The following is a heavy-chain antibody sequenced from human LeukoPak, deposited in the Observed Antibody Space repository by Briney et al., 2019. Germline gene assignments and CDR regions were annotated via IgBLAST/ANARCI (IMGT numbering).Heavy chain of an antibody. Sequence: PSEALSLTCTVSGGSVSSGSYYWSWIRQPPGKGLEWIGYIYYSGSTSYNPSLKSRVTISVDTSKNQFSLKLSSVTAADTAVYYCARGIRTPRGFTNWFDPWGQGTLVTVSS. CDR2: IYYSGST. J-gene: IGHJ5*02. CDR1: GGSVSSGSYY. CDR3: ARGIRTPRGFTNWFDP. V-gene: IGHV4-61*01.